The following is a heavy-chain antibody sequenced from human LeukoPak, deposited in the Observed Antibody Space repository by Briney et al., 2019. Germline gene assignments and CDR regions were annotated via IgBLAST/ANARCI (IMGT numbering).Heavy chain of an antibody. D-gene: IGHD6-13*01. J-gene: IGHJ3*02. CDR1: GYTFTSYG. CDR2: ISAYNGNT. V-gene: IGHV1-18*01. CDR3: ARDLAAAGLGAFDI. Sequence: ASVKVSCKASGYTFTSYGISWVRQAPGQGLEWMGWISAYNGNTNYAQKLQGRVTMTTDTTTSTAYMELRSLRSDDTAVYHCARDLAAAGLGAFDIWGQGTMVTVSS.